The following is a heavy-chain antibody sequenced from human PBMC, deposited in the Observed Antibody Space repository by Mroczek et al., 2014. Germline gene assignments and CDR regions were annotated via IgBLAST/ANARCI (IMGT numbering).Heavy chain of an antibody. CDR2: INHSGST. Sequence: QVQLQESGAGLLKPSETLSLTCAVYGGSFSGYYWSWIRQPPGKGLEWIGEINHSGSTNYNPSLKSRVTISVDTSKNQFSLKLSSVTAADTAVYYCARGSLASSGPVRGWGQGTLVTVSS. V-gene: IGHV4-34*01. D-gene: IGHD3-22*01. CDR3: ARGSLASSGPVRG. CDR1: GGSFSGYY. J-gene: IGHJ4*02.